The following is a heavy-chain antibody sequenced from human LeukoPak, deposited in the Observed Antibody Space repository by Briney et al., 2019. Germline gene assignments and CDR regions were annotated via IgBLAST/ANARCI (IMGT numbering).Heavy chain of an antibody. CDR1: GYSFTSYW. J-gene: IGHJ4*02. D-gene: IGHD1-26*01. CDR2: IYPGDSDT. Sequence: GESLKISCKGSGYSFTSYWIGWVRQMPGKGLEWMGIIYPGDSDTRYSPSFQGQVTISADKSISTAYLQWSSLKASDTAMYYCARLGAPLVGAEDFDYWGQGTLVTVSS. V-gene: IGHV5-51*01. CDR3: ARLGAPLVGAEDFDY.